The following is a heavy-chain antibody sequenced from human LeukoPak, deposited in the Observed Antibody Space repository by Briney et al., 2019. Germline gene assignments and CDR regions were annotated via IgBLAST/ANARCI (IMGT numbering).Heavy chain of an antibody. J-gene: IGHJ4*02. CDR2: ISSSGSTI. CDR3: ARDPDYYDSSGYYYDY. CDR1: GFTFRDYY. Sequence: PGGSLRLSCAASGFTFRDYYMSWIRQAPGKGLEWVSYISSSGSTIYYADSVKGRFTISRDNAKNSLYLQMNSLRAEDTAVYYCARDPDYYDSSGYYYDYWGQGTLVTVSS. V-gene: IGHV3-11*04. D-gene: IGHD3-22*01.